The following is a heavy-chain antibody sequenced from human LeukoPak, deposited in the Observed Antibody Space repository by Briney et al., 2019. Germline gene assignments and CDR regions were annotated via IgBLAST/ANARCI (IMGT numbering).Heavy chain of an antibody. Sequence: GGSLRLSCAASGLTFSGYAMSWVRQAPGKGLEWVSAISGSGGTTYYADSVKGRFTISRDNSKNTLYLQMSSLRAEDTDVYYCAKVPREYCSSTSCPNWIDPWGQGTLVTVSS. V-gene: IGHV3-23*01. J-gene: IGHJ5*02. CDR1: GLTFSGYA. CDR2: ISGSGGTT. CDR3: AKVPREYCSSTSCPNWIDP. D-gene: IGHD2-2*01.